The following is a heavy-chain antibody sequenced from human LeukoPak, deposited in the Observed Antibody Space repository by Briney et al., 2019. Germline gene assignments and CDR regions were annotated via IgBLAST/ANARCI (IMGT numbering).Heavy chain of an antibody. D-gene: IGHD1-26*01. CDR3: ARGSGATDSDAFDI. J-gene: IGHJ3*02. CDR1: GYTFTGYY. CDR2: INPNSGGT. Sequence: ASVKVSCKASGYTFTGYYMHWVRQAPGQGLGWMGWINPNSGGTNYAQKFQGRVTMTRDTSISTAYMELSRLRSDDTAVYYCARGSGATDSDAFDIWGQGTMVTVSS. V-gene: IGHV1-2*02.